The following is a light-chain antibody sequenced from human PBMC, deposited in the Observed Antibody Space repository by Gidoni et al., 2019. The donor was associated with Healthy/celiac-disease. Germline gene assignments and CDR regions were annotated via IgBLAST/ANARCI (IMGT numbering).Light chain of an antibody. V-gene: IGKV1-39*01. J-gene: IGKJ4*01. CDR3: QQSYSTSLT. Sequence: DIQMTQSPSSLSASVGDRVTITCRASQRISSYLNWYQQKPGNAPKLLIYAASSLQSGFPSGFSGMGSGTDFTLTISSLQPEDFATYYFQQSYSTSLTFXGXTKVEIK. CDR1: QRISSY. CDR2: AAS.